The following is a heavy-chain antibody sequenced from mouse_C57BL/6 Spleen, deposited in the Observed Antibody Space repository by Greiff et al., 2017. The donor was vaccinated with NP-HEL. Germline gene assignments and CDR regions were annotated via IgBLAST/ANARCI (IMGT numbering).Heavy chain of an antibody. CDR3: AREGVITTVVENWYFDV. Sequence: QVHVKQSGAELARPGASVKLSCKASGYTFTSYGISWVKQRTGQGLEWIGEIYPRSGNTYYNEKFKGKATLTADKSSSTAYMELRSLTSEDSAVYFCAREGVITTVVENWYFDVWGTGTTVTVSS. J-gene: IGHJ1*03. CDR2: IYPRSGNT. CDR1: GYTFTSYG. V-gene: IGHV1-81*01. D-gene: IGHD1-1*01.